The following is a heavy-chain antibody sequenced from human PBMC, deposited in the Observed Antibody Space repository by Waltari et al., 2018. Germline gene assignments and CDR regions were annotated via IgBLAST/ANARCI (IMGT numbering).Heavy chain of an antibody. CDR1: GDSIRGNYW. Sequence: QVQLQESGPGLGKPSWTLSLTGAVSGDSIRGNYWWSWGRQSPGKGLEWIGQIHRSGKTNYNPSLESRVTVSMDTSNNQLSLKVTSATAADTAIYYCARDRGRGLYLDSWGQGTLVTVSP. CDR2: IHRSGKT. D-gene: IGHD2-15*01. V-gene: IGHV4-4*02. J-gene: IGHJ4*02. CDR3: ARDRGRGLYLDS.